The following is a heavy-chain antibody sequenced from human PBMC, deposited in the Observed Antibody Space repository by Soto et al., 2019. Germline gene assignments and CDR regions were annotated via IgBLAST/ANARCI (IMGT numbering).Heavy chain of an antibody. CDR2: ISGSGGST. CDR1: GFTFSSYA. Sequence: PGGSLRLSCAASGFTFSSYAMSWVRQAPGKGLEWVSAISGSGGSTYYADSVKGRFTISRDNSKNTLYLQMNSLRAEYTAVYYCTAVGTFGGVIADFDYWGQGTLVTVSS. V-gene: IGHV3-23*01. D-gene: IGHD3-16*02. CDR3: TAVGTFGGVIADFDY. J-gene: IGHJ4*02.